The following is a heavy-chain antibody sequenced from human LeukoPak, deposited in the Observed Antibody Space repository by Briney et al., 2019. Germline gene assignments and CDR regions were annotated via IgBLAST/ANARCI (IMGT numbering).Heavy chain of an antibody. J-gene: IGHJ4*02. D-gene: IGHD3-10*01. Sequence: PGGSLRLSCATSGFTFSSYWMNWVRQAPGKGLEWVANIEQDGSEKNYVDSVKGRFTISRDNSKNTLYLQMNSLRAEDTAVYYCAKDQEAWYYYGSGSYYNEGDYWGQGTLVTVSS. CDR2: IEQDGSEK. V-gene: IGHV3-7*01. CDR3: AKDQEAWYYYGSGSYYNEGDY. CDR1: GFTFSSYW.